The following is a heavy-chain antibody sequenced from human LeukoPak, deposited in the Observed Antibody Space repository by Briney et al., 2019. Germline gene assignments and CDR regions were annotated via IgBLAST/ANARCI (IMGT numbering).Heavy chain of an antibody. CDR1: GFTFSSYG. CDR2: ISYDGSNK. CDR3: AKDPKTYYCGGDCYTDY. V-gene: IGHV3-30*18. Sequence: GGSLRLSCAASGFTFSSYGMHWVRQAPGKGLEWVAVISYDGSNKYYADSVKGRFTISRDNSKNTLYLQMNSLRAEDTAVCYCAKDPKTYYCGGDCYTDYWGQGTLVTVSS. D-gene: IGHD2-21*02. J-gene: IGHJ4*02.